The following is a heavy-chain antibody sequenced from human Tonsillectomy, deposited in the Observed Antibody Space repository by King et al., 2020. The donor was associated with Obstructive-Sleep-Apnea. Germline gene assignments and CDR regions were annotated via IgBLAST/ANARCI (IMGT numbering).Heavy chain of an antibody. D-gene: IGHD3-10*01. CDR3: ARTYYYGSGSYYNAFDY. J-gene: IGHJ4*02. Sequence: VQLQQWGAGLLKPSETLSLTCAVYGGSFSGYYWSWIRQPPGKGLEWIGEINHSGSTNYNPSLKSRVTISVDTSKNQFSLKLSSVTAADTAVYYCARTYYYGSGSYYNAFDYWGQGTLVTVSS. CDR2: INHSGST. CDR1: GGSFSGYY. V-gene: IGHV4-34*01.